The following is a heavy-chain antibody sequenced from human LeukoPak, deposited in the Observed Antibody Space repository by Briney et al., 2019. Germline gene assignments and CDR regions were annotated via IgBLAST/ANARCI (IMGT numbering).Heavy chain of an antibody. CDR1: GGSISSGGYY. CDR2: IYHSGST. V-gene: IGHV4-30-2*01. CDR3: ARAIIAARLYHYYFDY. Sequence: PSETLSLTCTVSGGSISSGGYYWSWIRQPPGKGLEWIGYIYHSGSTYYNPSLKSRVTISVDRSKNQFSLKLSSVTAADTAVYYCARAIIAARLYHYYFDYWGQGTLVTVSS. J-gene: IGHJ4*02. D-gene: IGHD6-6*01.